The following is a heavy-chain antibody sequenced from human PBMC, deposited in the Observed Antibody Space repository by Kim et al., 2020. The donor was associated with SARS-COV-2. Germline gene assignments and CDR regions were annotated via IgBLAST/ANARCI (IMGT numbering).Heavy chain of an antibody. J-gene: IGHJ4*02. D-gene: IGHD4-17*01. CDR3: ARVSPHDYGDHLGAFDY. CDR2: ISYDGSNK. Sequence: GGSLRLSCAASGFTFSSYAMHWVRQAPGKGLEWVAVISYDGSNKYYADSVKGRFTISRDNSKNTLYLQMNSLRAEDTAVYYCARVSPHDYGDHLGAFDYWGQGTLVTVSS. CDR1: GFTFSSYA. V-gene: IGHV3-30*04.